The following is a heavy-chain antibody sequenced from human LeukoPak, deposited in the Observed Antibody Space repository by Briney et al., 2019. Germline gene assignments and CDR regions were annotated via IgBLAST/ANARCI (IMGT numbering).Heavy chain of an antibody. J-gene: IGHJ4*02. CDR1: GGSTSSGGYY. CDR2: IYHSGST. CDR3: ARDSYSSSSNDY. V-gene: IGHV4-30-2*01. Sequence: NPSETLSLTCTVSGGSTSSGGYYWSWIRQPPGKGLEWIGYIYHSGSTYYNPSLKSRVTISVDRSKNQFSLKLSSVTAADTAVYYCARDSYSSSSNDYWGQGTLVTVSS. D-gene: IGHD6-6*01.